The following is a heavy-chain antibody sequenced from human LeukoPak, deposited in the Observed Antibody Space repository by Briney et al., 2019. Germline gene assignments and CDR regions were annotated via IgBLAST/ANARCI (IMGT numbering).Heavy chain of an antibody. CDR3: AELRITMNGGV. CDR2: INSDGSRT. Sequence: GGSLRHSCADPGFTFIIYCLYWVCQVPGKGLWWVSHINSDGSRTTSASSVEGRYTISRDNATKTLYLQMNSLRAEDTAVHYCAELRITMNGGVWGKGTTVTISS. J-gene: IGHJ6*04. CDR1: GFTFIIYC. D-gene: IGHD3-10*02. V-gene: IGHV3-74*03.